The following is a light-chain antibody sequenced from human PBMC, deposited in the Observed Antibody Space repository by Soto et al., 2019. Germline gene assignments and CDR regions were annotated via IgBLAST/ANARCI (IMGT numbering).Light chain of an antibody. CDR2: DVT. V-gene: IGLV2-14*01. CDR1: SSDVGGYNY. CDR3: SSYTSSSTLRV. J-gene: IGLJ1*01. Sequence: QSALTQPASVSGSPGQSITISCTGTSSDVGGYNYVSWYLQHPDKAPKLMIYDVTNRPSGVSNRFSGSKSGNTASLTISGLQAEGEADYYCSSYTSSSTLRVFGTGTKVTVL.